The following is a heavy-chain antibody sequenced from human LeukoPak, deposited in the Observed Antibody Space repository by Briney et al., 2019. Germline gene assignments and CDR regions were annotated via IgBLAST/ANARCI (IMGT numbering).Heavy chain of an antibody. V-gene: IGHV4-34*01. D-gene: IGHD3-10*01. CDR1: GGSFSGYY. Sequence: PSETLSLTCAVYGGSFSGYYWSWLRQPPGKGLEWIGEINHSGSTNYNPPLKSRVTISVDTSKNQFSLKLSSVTAADTAVYYCARAKLVLWFGGVIGYFDYWGQGTLATVSS. CDR2: INHSGST. CDR3: ARAKLVLWFGGVIGYFDY. J-gene: IGHJ4*02.